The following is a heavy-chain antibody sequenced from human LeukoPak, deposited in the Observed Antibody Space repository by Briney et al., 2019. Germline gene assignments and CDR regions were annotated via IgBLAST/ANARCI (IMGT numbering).Heavy chain of an antibody. CDR1: GFTFSSYA. V-gene: IGHV3-30*04. Sequence: RGSLRLSCAASGFTFSSYAMHWVRQAPGKGLEWVAVISYDGSNKYYADSVKGRFTISRDNSKNTLYLQMNSLRAEDTAVYYCAAMYSSGWYGYYWGQGTLVTVSS. J-gene: IGHJ4*02. D-gene: IGHD6-19*01. CDR2: ISYDGSNK. CDR3: AAMYSSGWYGYY.